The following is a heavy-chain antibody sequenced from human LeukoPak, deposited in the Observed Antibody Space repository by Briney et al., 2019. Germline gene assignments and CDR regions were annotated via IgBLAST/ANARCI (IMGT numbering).Heavy chain of an antibody. J-gene: IGHJ5*02. V-gene: IGHV3-33*01. D-gene: IGHD3-9*01. CDR1: GFTFSSYG. Sequence: GRSLRLSCAPSGFTFSSYGMHWVRQAPGKGLEWVAVIWYVGSNKYYADSVKGRFTISRDNSKNTLYLQMNSLRAEDTAVYYCAGQTTPHPDYDILSGSGWFDPWGQGTLVTVSS. CDR2: IWYVGSNK. CDR3: AGQTTPHPDYDILSGSGWFDP.